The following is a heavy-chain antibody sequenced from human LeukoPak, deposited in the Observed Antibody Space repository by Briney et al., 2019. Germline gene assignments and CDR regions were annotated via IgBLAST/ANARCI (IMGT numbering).Heavy chain of an antibody. J-gene: IGHJ4*02. D-gene: IGHD3-10*01. Sequence: GGSLRLSCAASRFTFSTYSMNWVRQAPGKGLEWVSYTSSTSSTIYYADSVKGRFTISRDNAKNSLYLQMNSLRAEDTAVYYCARDTRLGDYYGSEGLYWGQGTLVTVSS. CDR2: TSSTSSTI. CDR3: ARDTRLGDYYGSEGLY. CDR1: RFTFSTYS. V-gene: IGHV3-48*01.